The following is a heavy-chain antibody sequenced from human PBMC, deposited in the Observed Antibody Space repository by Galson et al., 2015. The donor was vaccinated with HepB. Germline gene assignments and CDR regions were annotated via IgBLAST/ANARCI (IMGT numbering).Heavy chain of an antibody. V-gene: IGHV6-1*01. CDR1: GDSVSSNSAA. CDR2: TYYRSKWYN. CDR3: ARGRGSSWYGPTSINWFDP. J-gene: IGHJ5*02. D-gene: IGHD6-13*01. Sequence: CAISGDSVSSNSAAWNWIRQSPSRGLEWLGRTYYRSKWYNDYAVSVKSRITINPDTSKNQFSLQLNSVTPEDTAVYYCARGRGSSWYGPTSINWFDPWGQGTLVTVSS.